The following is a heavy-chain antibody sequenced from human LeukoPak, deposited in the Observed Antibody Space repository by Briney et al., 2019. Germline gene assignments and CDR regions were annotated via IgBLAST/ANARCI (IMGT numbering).Heavy chain of an antibody. CDR3: ARRPSYTRGWPLDY. Sequence: GESLKISCKGSGDRFTSHWIGWVRQMPGKGLERMGIIYLGDSETRYSPSFQGQVIISADKSITTAYLQWSSLKASDTAIYYCARRPSYTRGWPLDYWGQGTLVTVSS. J-gene: IGHJ4*02. CDR1: GDRFTSHW. D-gene: IGHD6-19*01. V-gene: IGHV5-51*01. CDR2: IYLGDSET.